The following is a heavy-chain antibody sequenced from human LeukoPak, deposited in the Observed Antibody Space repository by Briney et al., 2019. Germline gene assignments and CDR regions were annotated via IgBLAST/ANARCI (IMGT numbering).Heavy chain of an antibody. Sequence: GGSLRLSCEASGFTFSDPYMSWIRQAPGKGLECLSYIGGSGTDINYADSVRGRFTISRDNAKNLLYLQMNDLRLEDTAVYYCARTARHLDYWGQGTLVTVSS. CDR1: GFTFSDPY. J-gene: IGHJ4*02. CDR2: IGGSGTDI. D-gene: IGHD5-18*01. V-gene: IGHV3-11*04. CDR3: ARTARHLDY.